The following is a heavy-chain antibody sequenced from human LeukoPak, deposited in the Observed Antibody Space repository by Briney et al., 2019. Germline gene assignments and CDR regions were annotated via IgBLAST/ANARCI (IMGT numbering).Heavy chain of an antibody. Sequence: PGGSLRLSCAASGFTFSSYGMHWVRQAPGKGLEWVAVISYDGSNKYYADSVKGRFTISRDNSKNTLYLQMNSLRAEDTAVYYCASGIAVAGTFDYWGQGTLVTVSS. CDR3: ASGIAVAGTFDY. CDR2: ISYDGSNK. CDR1: GFTFSSYG. J-gene: IGHJ4*02. V-gene: IGHV3-30*03. D-gene: IGHD6-19*01.